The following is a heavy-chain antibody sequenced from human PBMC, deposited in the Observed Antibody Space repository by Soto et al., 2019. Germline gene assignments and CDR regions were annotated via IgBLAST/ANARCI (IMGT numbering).Heavy chain of an antibody. V-gene: IGHV3-11*06. CDR1: GFTFSDYY. D-gene: IGHD3-22*01. CDR3: ARNDSSGYLDS. CDR2: ISSSATYA. J-gene: IGHJ4*02. Sequence: GGSLRLSCAASGFTFSDYYRSWIRQAPGKGLEWLSYISSSATYAIYADSVKGRFTLSRDNAKNSLYLQMNSLRAEDTAVYYCARNDSSGYLDSWGQGTLVIVSS.